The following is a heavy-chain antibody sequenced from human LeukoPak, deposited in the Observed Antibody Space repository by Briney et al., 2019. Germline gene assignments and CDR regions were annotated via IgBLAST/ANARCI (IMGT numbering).Heavy chain of an antibody. CDR1: GFTFSDYS. V-gene: IGHV3-48*02. Sequence: GGSLRLSCAASGFTFSDYSMNWVRQAPGKGLEWVSYISSSSTTIFYADSVKGRFTISRDNAKNSLFLQMNGLRDEDTALYYCARERVIAAAGDGSDSWGQGTLVTVSS. CDR3: ARERVIAAAGDGSDS. D-gene: IGHD2-21*01. J-gene: IGHJ4*02. CDR2: ISSSSTTI.